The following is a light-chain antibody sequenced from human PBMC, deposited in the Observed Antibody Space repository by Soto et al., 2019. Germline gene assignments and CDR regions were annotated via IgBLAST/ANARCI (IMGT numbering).Light chain of an antibody. V-gene: IGLV2-8*01. Sequence: QSALTQPPSASGSPGQSVTISCTGTSSDVGAYKYVSWYQQYPGKAPKLRIYEVSNRPSGVTDRFSGSKSGNTASLTVSGLQAEDEADYYCTSYVGSDIWVFGGGTKVPS. CDR1: SSDVGAYKY. CDR2: EVS. CDR3: TSYVGSDIWV. J-gene: IGLJ3*02.